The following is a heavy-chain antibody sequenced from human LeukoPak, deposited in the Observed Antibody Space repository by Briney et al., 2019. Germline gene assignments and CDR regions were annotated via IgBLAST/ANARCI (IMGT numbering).Heavy chain of an antibody. Sequence: SETLSLTCAVYGGSFSGYYWSWIRQPPGKGLEWIGEINHSGSTSYNPSLKSRVTMSIDTSKNQFSPNLTSVTAADTAVYYCARGGPILRYFRHWGQGTLVTVSS. CDR1: GGSFSGYY. J-gene: IGHJ1*01. CDR2: INHSGST. V-gene: IGHV4-34*01. D-gene: IGHD3-9*01. CDR3: ARGGPILRYFRH.